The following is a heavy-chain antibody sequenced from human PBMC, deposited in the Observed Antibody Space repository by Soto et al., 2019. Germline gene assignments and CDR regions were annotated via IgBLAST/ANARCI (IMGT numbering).Heavy chain of an antibody. V-gene: IGHV3-23*01. CDR3: AKEGRWWCCKGWFDP. CDR2: ISGNGGST. D-gene: IGHD2-21*01. J-gene: IGHJ5*02. CDR1: GFTFSSYA. Sequence: PGGSLRLSCAASGFTFSSYAMSWVRQAPGKGLEWVSAISGNGGSTYYADSVKGRFTISRDNSKNPLYLQMNSLRAEDTALYYCAKEGRWWCCKGWFDPWGQGTLVTVSS.